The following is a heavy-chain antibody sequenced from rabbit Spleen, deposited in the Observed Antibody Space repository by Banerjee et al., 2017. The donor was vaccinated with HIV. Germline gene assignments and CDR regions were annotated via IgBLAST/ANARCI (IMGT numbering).Heavy chain of an antibody. CDR2: IYSAKGST. V-gene: IGHV1S43*01. Sequence: QEQLVESGGDLVKPGGTVTLTCTASGIDFSGYYYISWVRQAPGKGLEWIGIIYSAKGSTDYASWVNGRFTISSDNAQSTVDLKMTSLTAADTATYFCARAIVPWLGLTRLDLWGPGTLVTVS. D-gene: IGHD4-1*01. J-gene: IGHJ3*01. CDR1: GIDFSGYYY. CDR3: ARAIVPWLGLTRLDL.